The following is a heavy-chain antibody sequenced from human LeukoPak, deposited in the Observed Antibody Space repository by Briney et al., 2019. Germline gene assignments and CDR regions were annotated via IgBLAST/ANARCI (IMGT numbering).Heavy chain of an antibody. CDR1: GFTFDDYA. Sequence: PGGSLRLSCAASGFTFDDYAMHWVRQAPGKGLEWVSLISWDGGSTYYADSVKGRFTISRDNAKNSLYLQMNSLRAEDTALYYCASGYYYDSSGMEWWGQGTLVTVSS. V-gene: IGHV3-43D*03. CDR3: ASGYYYDSSGMEW. CDR2: ISWDGGST. J-gene: IGHJ4*02. D-gene: IGHD3-22*01.